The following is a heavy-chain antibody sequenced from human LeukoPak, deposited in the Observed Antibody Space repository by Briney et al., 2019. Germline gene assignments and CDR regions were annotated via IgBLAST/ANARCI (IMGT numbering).Heavy chain of an antibody. CDR1: GFTFSSYW. J-gene: IGHJ4*02. CDR2: IKQDGSEK. V-gene: IGHV3-7*01. Sequence: PGGSLRLSCAASGFTFSSYWMSWVRQPPGKGLEWVANIKQDGSEKYYVDSVKGRFTISRDNAKNSLYLQMNSLRAEDTAVYYCARDLGSEWSDYWGQGTLVTVSS. D-gene: IGHD1-26*01. CDR3: ARDLGSEWSDY.